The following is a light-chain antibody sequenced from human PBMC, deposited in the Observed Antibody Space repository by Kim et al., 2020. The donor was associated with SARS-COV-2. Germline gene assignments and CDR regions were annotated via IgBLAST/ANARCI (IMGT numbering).Light chain of an antibody. V-gene: IGLV1-44*01. CDR3: ASWDDGLNFV. CDR1: SSNIGSNS. Sequence: QSVLTQPPSASGAPGQTVTISCSGSSSNIGSNSLNWYQQLPGMAPKLLIFNNNQRPSGVPGRISGSKSGTSASLAISGLQSEDEADYYCASWDDGLNFVVGTGNKVTVL. J-gene: IGLJ1*01. CDR2: NNN.